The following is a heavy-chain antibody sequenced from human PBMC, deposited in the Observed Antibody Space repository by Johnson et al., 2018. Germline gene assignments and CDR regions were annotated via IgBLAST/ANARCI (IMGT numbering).Heavy chain of an antibody. Sequence: VQLVESGGGMVQPGRSLRLSCAASGFTFSSYAMHWVRQAPGKGLEWVAVISYDGSNTDYADSVKGRFTISRDNSKNTLFLQMNSLRTGDTAVYYCAVGYTYGHDAFDIWGQGTMVTVSS. CDR3: AVGYTYGHDAFDI. CDR2: ISYDGSNT. V-gene: IGHV3-30*03. CDR1: GFTFSSYA. D-gene: IGHD5-18*01. J-gene: IGHJ3*02.